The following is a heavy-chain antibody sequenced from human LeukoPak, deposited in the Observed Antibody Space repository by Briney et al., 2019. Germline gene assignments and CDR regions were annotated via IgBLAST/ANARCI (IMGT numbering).Heavy chain of an antibody. V-gene: IGHV1-2*02. CDR1: GYTFTGYY. Sequence: GASVKVSCKASGYTFTGYYMHWVRQAPGQGLEWMGWINPNSGGTNYAQKFQGRVTMTRDTSISTAYMELSRLRSDDTAVYYCARDPPRGWLLWPAADYYYYMDVWGKGTTVTISS. CDR2: INPNSGGT. CDR3: ARDPPRGWLLWPAADYYYYMDV. J-gene: IGHJ6*03. D-gene: IGHD3-10*01.